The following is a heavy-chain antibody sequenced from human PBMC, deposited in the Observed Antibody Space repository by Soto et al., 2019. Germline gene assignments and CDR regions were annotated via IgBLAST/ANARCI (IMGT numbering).Heavy chain of an antibody. CDR3: ARAPAVGWFGRLDNWFDP. CDR1: GYTFTGYY. J-gene: IGHJ5*02. CDR2: INPNSGGT. D-gene: IGHD3-10*01. V-gene: IGHV1-2*04. Sequence: ASVKVSCKASGYTFTGYYMHWVRQAPGQGLEWMGWINPNSGGTNYAQKFQGWVTMTRDTSISTAYMELSRLRSDDTAVYYCARAPAVGWFGRLDNWFDPWGQGTLVTVSS.